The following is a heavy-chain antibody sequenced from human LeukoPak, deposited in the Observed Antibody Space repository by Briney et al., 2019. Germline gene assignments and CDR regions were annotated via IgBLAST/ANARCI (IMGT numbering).Heavy chain of an antibody. CDR2: IHYSGSA. J-gene: IGHJ4*02. Sequence: PSEPLSLTCAVYGGSLSGYYWRGIRPSPGKGREGIAEIHYSGSASYNPSVKSRVPISGDPSKNQVSLRVTSVTATDTAEYYCARGILSGYYFDSWGQRSLVTVSS. D-gene: IGHD2-15*01. CDR1: GGSLSGYY. V-gene: IGHV4-34*01. CDR3: ARGILSGYYFDS.